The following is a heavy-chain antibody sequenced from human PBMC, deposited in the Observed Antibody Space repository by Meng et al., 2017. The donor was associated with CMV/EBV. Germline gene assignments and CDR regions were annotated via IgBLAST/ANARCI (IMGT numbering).Heavy chain of an antibody. J-gene: IGHJ2*01. D-gene: IGHD5-24*01. CDR2: ISSNGGST. Sequence: GGSLRPSCAASGFTFSSHAMQWVRQAPGKGLVYVSAISSNGGSTYYADSVKGRFTISRDNTKNTLYLQMGSLRAEDMAVYYCARQRLSGYWYFDLWGRGTLVTVSS. CDR3: ARQRLSGYWYFDL. CDR1: GFTFSSHA. V-gene: IGHV3-64*02.